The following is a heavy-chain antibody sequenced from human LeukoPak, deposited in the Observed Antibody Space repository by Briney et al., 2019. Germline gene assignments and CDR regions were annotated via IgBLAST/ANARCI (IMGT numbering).Heavy chain of an antibody. CDR2: ISGTSTIT. V-gene: IGHV3-23*01. CDR1: GFTFSNAW. D-gene: IGHD2-21*01. J-gene: IGHJ4*02. Sequence: PGGSLRLSCAASGFTFSNAWMSWVRQAPGTGLEWVSGISGTSTITYYADSVKGRFTISRDNSRNTLYLQMNSLRAEDTAVYYCEAYCGGDCYRSFDYWGQGTLVTVSS. CDR3: EAYCGGDCYRSFDY.